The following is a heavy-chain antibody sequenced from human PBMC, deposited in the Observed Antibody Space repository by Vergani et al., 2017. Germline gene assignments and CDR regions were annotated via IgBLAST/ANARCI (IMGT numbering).Heavy chain of an antibody. D-gene: IGHD6-19*01. Sequence: QMQLVQSGPEVKKPGTSVKVSCKASGFTFTSSAVQWVRQARGQRLERKGWIVVGSGNTNYAQKFQERVTITRDMSTSTAYMELSSLRSEDMAVYYCAADNGGQGLAGDWGQGTLVTVSS. CDR1: GFTFTSSA. CDR2: IVVGSGNT. J-gene: IGHJ4*02. CDR3: AADNGGQGLAGD. V-gene: IGHV1-58*01.